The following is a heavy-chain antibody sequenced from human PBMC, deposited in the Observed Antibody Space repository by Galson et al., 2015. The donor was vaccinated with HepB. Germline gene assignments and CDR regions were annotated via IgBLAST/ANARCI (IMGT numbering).Heavy chain of an antibody. Sequence: ETLSLTCAVSGGSISSSNWWSWVRQPPGKGLEWIGEIYHSGSTNYNPSLKSRVTISVDKSKNQFSLKLSSVTAADMAVYYCARDSLEYSSSSIVSETYYFDYWGQGTLVTVSS. CDR3: ARDSLEYSSSSIVSETYYFDY. CDR1: GGSISSSNW. D-gene: IGHD6-6*01. J-gene: IGHJ4*02. CDR2: IYHSGST. V-gene: IGHV4-4*02.